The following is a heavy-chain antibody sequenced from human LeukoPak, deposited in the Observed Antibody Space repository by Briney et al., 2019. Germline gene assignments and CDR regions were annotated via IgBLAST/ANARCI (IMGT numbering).Heavy chain of an antibody. CDR3: ARVELGVYYFDY. D-gene: IGHD7-27*01. V-gene: IGHV4-30-2*01. CDR1: GGSISSGGYS. CDR2: IYHSGST. J-gene: IGHJ4*02. Sequence: SETLSLTCAVSGGSISSGGYSWSWIRQPPGKGLEWIGYIYHSGSTYYNPSLKSRVTISVDRSKNQFSLKLSSVTAADTAVYYCARVELGVYYFDYWGQGTLVTVSS.